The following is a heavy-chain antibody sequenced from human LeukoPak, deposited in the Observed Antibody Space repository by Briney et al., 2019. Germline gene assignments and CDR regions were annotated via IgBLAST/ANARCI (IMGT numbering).Heavy chain of an antibody. CDR3: ARGWFGESTFDY. J-gene: IGHJ4*02. Sequence: GGSLRLSCAAPGFTFSSYAMHWVRQAPGKGLEWVAVISYDGSNKYYADSVKGRFTISRDNSKNTLYLQMNSLRAEDTAVYYCARGWFGESTFDYWGQGTLVTVSS. CDR2: ISYDGSNK. CDR1: GFTFSSYA. D-gene: IGHD3-10*01. V-gene: IGHV3-30*04.